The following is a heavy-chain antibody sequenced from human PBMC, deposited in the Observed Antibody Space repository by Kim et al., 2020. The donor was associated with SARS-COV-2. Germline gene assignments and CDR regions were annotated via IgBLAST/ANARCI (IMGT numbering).Heavy chain of an antibody. J-gene: IGHJ4*02. V-gene: IGHV3-30*02. CDR3: EKDLYGTTGTTARDY. Sequence: DSVKGRFTISRENSKNTLYLQMNSLRAEDTAVYYCEKDLYGTTGTTARDYWGQGTLVTVSS. D-gene: IGHD1-1*01.